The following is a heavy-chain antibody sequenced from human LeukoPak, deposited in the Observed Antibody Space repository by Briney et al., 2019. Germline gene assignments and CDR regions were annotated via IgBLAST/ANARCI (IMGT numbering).Heavy chain of an antibody. CDR3: AREGMNYGDPYYYYGMDV. J-gene: IGHJ6*02. CDR2: IYYSGST. D-gene: IGHD4-17*01. Sequence: SETLSLTCTVSGGSISSSSYSWGWIRQPPGKGLEWIGSIYYSGSTYYNPSLKSRVTISVDTSKNQFPLQLNSVTPEDTAVYYCAREGMNYGDPYYYYGMDVWGQGTTVTVSS. CDR1: GGSISSSSYS. V-gene: IGHV4-39*06.